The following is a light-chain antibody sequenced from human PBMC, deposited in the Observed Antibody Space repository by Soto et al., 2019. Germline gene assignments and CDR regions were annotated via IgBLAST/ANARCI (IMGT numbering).Light chain of an antibody. J-gene: IGKJ3*01. V-gene: IGKV1-33*01. CDR3: QQYDILPFT. CDR2: DAS. Sequence: DIPMTQSPSSLSASVGDRVTITCQASQDISFYFNWYQQKPGKAPKLLIYDASNLETGVPSRFSGTGSGTDFTLTINSLQPEDVATYYCQQYDILPFTFGPGTKVDLK. CDR1: QDISFY.